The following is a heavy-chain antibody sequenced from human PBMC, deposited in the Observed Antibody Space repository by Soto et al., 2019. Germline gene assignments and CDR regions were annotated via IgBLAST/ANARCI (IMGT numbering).Heavy chain of an antibody. D-gene: IGHD5-18*01. Sequence: SETLSLTCTVSGGSISSYYWSWIRQPPGKGLEWIGYIYYSGSTNYNPSLKSRVTISVDTSKNQFSLKLSSVTAADTAVYYGGSFHEDKANDYWGQGTLVTVSS. J-gene: IGHJ4*02. V-gene: IGHV4-59*01. CDR3: GSFHEDKANDY. CDR1: GGSISSYY. CDR2: IYYSGST.